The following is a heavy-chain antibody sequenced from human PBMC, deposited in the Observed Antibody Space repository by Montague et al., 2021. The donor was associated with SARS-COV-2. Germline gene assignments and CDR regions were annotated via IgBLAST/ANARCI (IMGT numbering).Heavy chain of an antibody. CDR3: AATDYFASGKYDF. V-gene: IGHV4-4*08. Sequence: SETLSLTCTVSGASLLSSDWGWIRQSPGKGLVLIGYFYSVGSTDYNPSLKSRVTISIDTSKNQFSLKVNSVTAADTAAYYCAATDYFASGKYDFWGQGTWVTVSS. CDR1: GASLLSSD. D-gene: IGHD3-10*01. CDR2: FYSVGST. J-gene: IGHJ4*02.